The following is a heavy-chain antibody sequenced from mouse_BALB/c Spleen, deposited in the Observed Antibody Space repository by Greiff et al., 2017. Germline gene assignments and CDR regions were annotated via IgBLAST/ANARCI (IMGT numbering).Heavy chain of an antibody. V-gene: IGHV5-6*02. J-gene: IGHJ2*01. CDR3: ARRNYSNPSYFDN. CDR1: GFTFSSYG. CDR2: ISSGGSYT. D-gene: IGHD2-5*01. Sequence: EVKVVESGGDLVTPGGSLKLSCAASGFTFSSYGLSWVRQTPYMSLEWVATISSGGSYTYYPDSVKGRFTISRDNAKNTLYLQMSSLKSEDTAMFYCARRNYSNPSYFDNWGQGTTRAVTS.